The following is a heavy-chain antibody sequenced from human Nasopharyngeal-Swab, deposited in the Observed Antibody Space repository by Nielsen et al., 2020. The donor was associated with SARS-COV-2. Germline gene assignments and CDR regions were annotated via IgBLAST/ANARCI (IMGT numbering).Heavy chain of an antibody. V-gene: IGHV3-30*18. CDR2: ISYDGTYK. J-gene: IGHJ6*03. CDR3: AKDSVTTSYYYYYMDV. CDR1: GFIFSSYG. Sequence: GGSLRLSCAASGFIFSSYGMHWARQAPGKGLEWVAVISYDGTYKKYADSVKGRFTISRDKSKNTLYLQINSLRGEDTAVYYCAKDSVTTSYYYYYMDVWGKGTTITVSS. D-gene: IGHD4-11*01.